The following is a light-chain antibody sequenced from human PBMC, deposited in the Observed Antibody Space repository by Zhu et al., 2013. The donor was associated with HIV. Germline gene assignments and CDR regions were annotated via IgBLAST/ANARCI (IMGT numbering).Light chain of an antibody. Sequence: EIVLTQSPGTLSLSPGERATLSCRASQSVSNNYLAWYQQKPGQSPRLLIYAASRRAAGIPAGFSGSGSGTQFTLTISSLQSEDFAVYYCQQYDKWPLTFGGGTKLEIK. J-gene: IGKJ4*01. CDR2: AAS. CDR1: QSVSNN. V-gene: IGKV3-15*01. CDR3: QQYDKWPLT.